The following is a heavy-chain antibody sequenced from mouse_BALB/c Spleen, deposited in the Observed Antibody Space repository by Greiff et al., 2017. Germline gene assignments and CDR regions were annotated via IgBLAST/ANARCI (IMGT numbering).Heavy chain of an antibody. CDR2: ISSGGST. J-gene: IGHJ2*01. CDR3: ASGDDGYPYFDY. Sequence: EVKLVESGGGLVKPGGSLKLSCAASGFTFSSYAMSWVRQTPEKRLEWVASISSGGSTYYPDSVKGRFTISRDNARNILYLQMSSLRSEDTAMYYCASGDDGYPYFDYWGQGTTLTVSS. D-gene: IGHD2-3*01. V-gene: IGHV5-6-5*01. CDR1: GFTFSSYA.